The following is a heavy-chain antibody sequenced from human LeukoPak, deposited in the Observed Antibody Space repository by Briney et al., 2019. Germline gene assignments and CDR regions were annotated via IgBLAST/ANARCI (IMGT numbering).Heavy chain of an antibody. J-gene: IGHJ4*02. V-gene: IGHV1-69*05. Sequence: SVKFSCKASGYTFTSYAMHWVRQAPGQGLEWMGGIIPIFGTANYAQKFQGRVTITTDESTSTAYMELSSLRSEDTAVYYCARGWAAAGTGYLDYWGQGTLVTVSS. CDR1: GYTFTSYA. CDR3: ARGWAAAGTGYLDY. CDR2: IIPIFGTA. D-gene: IGHD6-13*01.